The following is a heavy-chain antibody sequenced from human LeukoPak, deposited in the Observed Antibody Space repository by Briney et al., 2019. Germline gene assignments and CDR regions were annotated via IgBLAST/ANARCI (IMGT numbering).Heavy chain of an antibody. V-gene: IGHV3-74*01. CDR1: GFTFSSYW. D-gene: IGHD2-2*01. CDR3: ARGNIVVVPAAMAGVLDY. J-gene: IGHJ4*02. Sequence: GGSLRLSCAASGFTFSSYWMHWVRQAPGKGLVWVSRINSDGSSTSYADSVKGRFTISRDNSKNTLYLQMNSLRAEDTAVYYCARGNIVVVPAAMAGVLDYWGQGTLVTVSS. CDR2: INSDGSST.